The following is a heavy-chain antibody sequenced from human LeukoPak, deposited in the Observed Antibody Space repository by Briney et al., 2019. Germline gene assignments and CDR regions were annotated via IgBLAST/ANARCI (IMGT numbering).Heavy chain of an antibody. CDR2: NSAYNGNT. Sequence: ASVKVSCKASGYTFTSYGISWVRQAPGQGLEWMGWNSAYNGNTNYAQKLQGRVTMTTDTSTSTAYMELRSLRSDDTAVYYCARYIVVVTADLLDYWGQGTLVTVSS. CDR3: ARYIVVVTADLLDY. V-gene: IGHV1-18*01. D-gene: IGHD2-21*02. CDR1: GYTFTSYG. J-gene: IGHJ4*02.